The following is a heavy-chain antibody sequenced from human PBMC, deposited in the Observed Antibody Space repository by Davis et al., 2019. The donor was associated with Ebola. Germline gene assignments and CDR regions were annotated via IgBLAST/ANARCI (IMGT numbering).Heavy chain of an antibody. J-gene: IGHJ4*02. V-gene: IGHV1-2*04. D-gene: IGHD3-10*01. CDR3: ARGLLWFGELLPHYYFDY. CDR2: IKPNRGGT. CDR1: AYTFTAYY. Sequence: ASVMVSCKASAYTFTAYYMHWLRQPPGHGLDWIGWIKPNRGGTNYAQKFQGWVTMTRDTSISTAYMELSRLRSDDTAVYYCARGLLWFGELLPHYYFDYWGQGTLVTVSS.